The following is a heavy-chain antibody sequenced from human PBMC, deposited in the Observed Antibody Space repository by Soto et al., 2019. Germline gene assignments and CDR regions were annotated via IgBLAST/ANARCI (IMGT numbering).Heavy chain of an antibody. Sequence: QVQLVQSGAEVKKPGASVKVSCKASGYTFTSYYMHWVRQAPGQGLERMGIINPSGGSTSYAQKFQGRVTMTRDTCTSTVYMELSSLRSEDTAVYYCARGEYCSGGSCYREGNWFDPWGQGTLVTVSS. CDR3: ARGEYCSGGSCYREGNWFDP. D-gene: IGHD2-15*01. CDR2: INPSGGST. CDR1: GYTFTSYY. V-gene: IGHV1-46*03. J-gene: IGHJ5*02.